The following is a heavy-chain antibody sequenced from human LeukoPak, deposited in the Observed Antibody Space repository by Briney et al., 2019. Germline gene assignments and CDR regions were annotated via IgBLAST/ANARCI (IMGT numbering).Heavy chain of an antibody. Sequence: PGGSLRLSCAASGFTFSSYEMNWVRQAPGKGLEWVSYISSSGSTIYYADSVKGRFTISRDNAKNSLYLQMNSLRAEDTAVYYCARDTAMVRNYYYYMDVWGKGTTVTVSS. J-gene: IGHJ6*03. V-gene: IGHV3-48*03. CDR2: ISSSGSTI. CDR1: GFTFSSYE. D-gene: IGHD5-18*01. CDR3: ARDTAMVRNYYYYMDV.